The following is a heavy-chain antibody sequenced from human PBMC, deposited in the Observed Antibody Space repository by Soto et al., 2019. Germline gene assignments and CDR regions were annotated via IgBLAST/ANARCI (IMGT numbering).Heavy chain of an antibody. CDR2: IIPILGIA. Sequence: QVQLVQSGAEVKKPGSSVKVSCKASGGTFSSYTISWVRQAPGQGLEWMGRIIPILGIANYAQKFQGRVTITADTSTSPAYMELSSPRSEDTAVYYRARVVAGATPSVWGQGTTVIVSS. D-gene: IGHD5-12*01. J-gene: IGHJ6*02. CDR1: GGTFSSYT. CDR3: ARVVAGATPSV. V-gene: IGHV1-69*02.